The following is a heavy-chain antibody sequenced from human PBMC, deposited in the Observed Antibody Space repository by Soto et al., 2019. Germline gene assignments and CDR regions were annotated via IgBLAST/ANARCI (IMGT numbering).Heavy chain of an antibody. Sequence: SVKVSCKASGGTFSSYTISWVRQAPGQGLEWMGRIIPILGIANYAQKFQGRVTITADKSTSTAYMELSSLRSEDTAVYYCASLGSTYYYDSSGYPGYWGQGTLVTVSS. CDR1: GGTFSSYT. V-gene: IGHV1-69*02. CDR2: IIPILGIA. J-gene: IGHJ4*02. CDR3: ASLGSTYYYDSSGYPGY. D-gene: IGHD3-22*01.